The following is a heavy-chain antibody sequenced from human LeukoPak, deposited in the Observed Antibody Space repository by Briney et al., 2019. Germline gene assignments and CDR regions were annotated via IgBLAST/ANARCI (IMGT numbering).Heavy chain of an antibody. CDR3: ARASGSYDY. J-gene: IGHJ4*02. CDR2: ISGSGGST. Sequence: GGSLRLSCAASGFTFSSYVMNWVRQAPGKGLEWVSGISGSGGSTYYADSVKGRFTISRDNSKNTLYLQMNSLRPEDTAVYYCARASGSYDYWGQGTLVTVSS. CDR1: GFTFSSYV. D-gene: IGHD1-26*01. V-gene: IGHV3-23*01.